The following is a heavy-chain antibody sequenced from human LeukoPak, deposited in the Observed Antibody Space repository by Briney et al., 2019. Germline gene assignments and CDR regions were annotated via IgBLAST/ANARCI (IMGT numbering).Heavy chain of an antibody. Sequence: SETLSLTCAVSGYSISSGYYWGWIRQHPGKGQEWIGSIYHSGSTYYNPSLKSRVTISVDKSKNQFSLKLSSVTAADTAMYYCARLDDFWSGYYYYYYYMDVWGKGTTVTVSS. D-gene: IGHD3-3*01. J-gene: IGHJ6*03. V-gene: IGHV4-38-2*01. CDR1: GYSISSGYY. CDR3: ARLDDFWSGYYYYYYYMDV. CDR2: IYHSGST.